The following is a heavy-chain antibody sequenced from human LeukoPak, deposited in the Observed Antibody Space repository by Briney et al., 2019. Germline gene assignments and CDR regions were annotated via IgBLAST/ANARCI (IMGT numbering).Heavy chain of an antibody. CDR3: ARVIVATIKDYYYYYMDA. CDR1: GGSFSGYY. D-gene: IGHD5-12*01. V-gene: IGHV4-34*01. Sequence: SETLSLTCAVYGGSFSGYYWSWIRQPPGKGLEWIGEINHSGSTYYNPSLKSRVTISVDRSKNQFSLKLSSVTAADTAVYYCARVIVATIKDYYYYYMDAWGKGTTVTVSS. CDR2: INHSGST. J-gene: IGHJ6*03.